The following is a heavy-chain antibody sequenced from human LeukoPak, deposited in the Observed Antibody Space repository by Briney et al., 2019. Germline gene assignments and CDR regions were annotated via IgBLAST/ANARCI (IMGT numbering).Heavy chain of an antibody. D-gene: IGHD1-26*01. CDR3: ARGTGATPNDY. J-gene: IGHJ4*02. Sequence: GASVKVSCKASGGTFSSYAISWVRQAPGQGLEWMGGIIPIFGTANYAQKFQGRVTMTRDTSTSTVYMELSSLRSEDTAVYYCARGTGATPNDYWGQGTLVTVSS. CDR2: IIPIFGTA. V-gene: IGHV1-69*05. CDR1: GGTFSSYA.